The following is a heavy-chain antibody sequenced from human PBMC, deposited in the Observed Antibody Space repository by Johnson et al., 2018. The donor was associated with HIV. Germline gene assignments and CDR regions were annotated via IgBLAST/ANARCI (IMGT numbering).Heavy chain of an antibody. CDR2: IWYDGSNK. CDR1: GFTFSSYG. J-gene: IGHJ3*02. CDR3: ARDRELLRADDAFDI. V-gene: IGHV3-33*01. Sequence: QMQLVESGGGVVQPGRSLRLSCAASGFTFSSYGMHWVRQAPGKGLEWVAVIWYDGSNKYYADSVKGRFTISRDNSKNTLYLQMNSLRAEDTAVYYCARDRELLRADDAFDIWGQGTMVTVSS. D-gene: IGHD1-26*01.